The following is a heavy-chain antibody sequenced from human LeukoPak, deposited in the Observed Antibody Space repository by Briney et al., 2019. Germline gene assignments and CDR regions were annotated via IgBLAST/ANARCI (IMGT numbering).Heavy chain of an antibody. D-gene: IGHD3-22*01. CDR1: GGSISSYY. CDR2: IYHSGST. J-gene: IGHJ2*01. CDR3: ARRNYDVHWYFDL. Sequence: SETLSLTCTVSGGSISSYYWSWIRQPPGKGLEWIGYIYHSGSTNYNPSLKSRVTISVDTSKNQFPLKLSSVTAADTAVYYCARRNYDVHWYFDLWGRGTLVTVSS. V-gene: IGHV4-59*08.